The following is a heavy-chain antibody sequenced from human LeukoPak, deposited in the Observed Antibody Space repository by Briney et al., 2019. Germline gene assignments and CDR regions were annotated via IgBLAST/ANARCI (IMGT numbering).Heavy chain of an antibody. V-gene: IGHV3-13*01. CDR2: IGTGGDT. J-gene: IGHJ3*02. Sequence: PGGSLRLSCVASGFIFSTYDMHWVRQATGEGLEWVSVIGTGGDTCYPDSVKGRFTISRDNGKNSLYLQMNSLRAGDTAVYYCAREGVGGGDGFDIWGQGTKVTVSS. CDR3: AREGVGGGDGFDI. CDR1: GFIFSTYD. D-gene: IGHD2-21*01.